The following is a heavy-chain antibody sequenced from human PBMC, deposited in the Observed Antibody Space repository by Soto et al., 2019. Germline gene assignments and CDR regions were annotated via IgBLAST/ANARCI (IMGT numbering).Heavy chain of an antibody. D-gene: IGHD6-13*01. J-gene: IGHJ4*02. CDR1: GGSISSYY. Sequence: SETLSLTCTVSGGSISSYYWTWIRQPPGKGLEWIGYVYNSGSTNYNPSLKSRVTISEDTSKSQFSLKVNSMTAADTAVYYCARYRREAVAGYTLDNWGQGILVTVSS. CDR3: ARYRREAVAGYTLDN. V-gene: IGHV4-59*01. CDR2: VYNSGST.